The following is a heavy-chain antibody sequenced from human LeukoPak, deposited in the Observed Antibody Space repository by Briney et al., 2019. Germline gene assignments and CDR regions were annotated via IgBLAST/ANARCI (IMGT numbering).Heavy chain of an antibody. CDR2: INPNSGGT. D-gene: IGHD2-15*01. J-gene: IGHJ6*03. V-gene: IGHV1-2*02. CDR1: GYTFTGYY. CDR3: ARDSRYCSGGSCSYYYYYYMDV. Sequence: ASVKVSCKASGYTFTGYYMHWVRQAPGQGLEWMGWINPNSGGTNYAQKFQGRVTMTRDTSISTAYMELSRLKSDDTAVYYCARDSRYCSGGSCSYYYYYYMDVWGKGTTVTVPS.